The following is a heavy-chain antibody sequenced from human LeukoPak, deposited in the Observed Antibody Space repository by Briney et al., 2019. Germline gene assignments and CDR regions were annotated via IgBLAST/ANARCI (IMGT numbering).Heavy chain of an antibody. CDR1: GGSISSYY. V-gene: IGHV4-59*01. CDR3: ARAPYCSGGSCYRPGSWFDP. D-gene: IGHD2-15*01. CDR2: IYYSGST. J-gene: IGHJ5*02. Sequence: SETLSLTCTVSGGSISSYYWSWIRQPPGKGLEWSGYIYYSGSTNYNPSLKSRVTISVDTSKNQFSLKLSSVTAADTAAYYCARAPYCSGGSCYRPGSWFDPWGQGTLVTVSS.